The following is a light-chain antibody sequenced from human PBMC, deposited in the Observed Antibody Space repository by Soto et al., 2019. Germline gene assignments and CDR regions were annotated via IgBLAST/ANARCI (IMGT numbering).Light chain of an antibody. Sequence: EIVLAQSPATLSLSPGERATLSSRSSQSVSSYLAWYQQKPGQAPRLLIYDASTRATGIPAKFSGSGSGTEFTLTISSLQSEDFAVYYCQQYRTWPSGTFGQGTKVDIK. CDR1: QSVSSY. CDR3: QQYRTWPSGT. V-gene: IGKV3-11*01. J-gene: IGKJ1*01. CDR2: DAS.